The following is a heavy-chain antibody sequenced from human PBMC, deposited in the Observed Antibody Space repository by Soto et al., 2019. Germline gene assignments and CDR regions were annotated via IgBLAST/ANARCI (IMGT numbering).Heavy chain of an antibody. Sequence: QVQLQESGPGLVKPSETLSLTCTVSGGSISSYYWSWIRQPPGKGLEWIGYIYYSGSTNYNPSLKSRVTISVDTTKNQFSLQPSSVTAAATAVYYCARKTAIHDWYGDYEVDYYYMDVWGKGTTVTVSS. D-gene: IGHD4-17*01. CDR2: IYYSGST. V-gene: IGHV4-59*08. J-gene: IGHJ6*03. CDR3: ARKTAIHDWYGDYEVDYYYMDV. CDR1: GGSISSYY.